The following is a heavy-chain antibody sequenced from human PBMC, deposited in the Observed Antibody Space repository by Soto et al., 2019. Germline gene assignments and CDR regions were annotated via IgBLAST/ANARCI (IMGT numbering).Heavy chain of an antibody. Sequence: SQTLSLTCAISGDSVSSNSAAWNWIRQSPSRGLEWLGRTYYRSKWYNDYAVSVKSRITINPDTSKNQFSLQLNSVTPEDTAVYYFARDGIAAAGTSSYYYGMDVWGQGTTVTVSS. D-gene: IGHD6-13*01. J-gene: IGHJ6*02. V-gene: IGHV6-1*01. CDR2: TYYRSKWYN. CDR3: ARDGIAAAGTSSYYYGMDV. CDR1: GDSVSSNSAA.